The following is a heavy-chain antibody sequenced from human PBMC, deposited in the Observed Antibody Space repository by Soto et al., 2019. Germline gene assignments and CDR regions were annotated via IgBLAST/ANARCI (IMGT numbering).Heavy chain of an antibody. CDR1: GYTFTSYA. CDR3: ARVVPAAMNYYYYGIDV. V-gene: IGHV1-3*01. D-gene: IGHD2-2*01. Sequence: QVQLVQSGAEVKKPGASVKVSCKASGYTFTSYAMHWVRQAPGQRLEWMGSINAGNGNTKYSQKFQGRVTITRDTSASTAYMEMRSLRSEDTAVYYCARVVPAAMNYYYYGIDVWGQGTTVTVSS. J-gene: IGHJ6*02. CDR2: INAGNGNT.